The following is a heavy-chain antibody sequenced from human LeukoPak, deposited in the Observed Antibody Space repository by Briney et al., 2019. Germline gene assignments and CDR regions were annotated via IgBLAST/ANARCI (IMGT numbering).Heavy chain of an antibody. Sequence: SETLSLTSTVSGGSISSYYWSWIRQPPGKGLEWIGYIYYSGSTNYNPSLKSRVTISVDTSKNQFSLKLSSVTAADTAVYYCARDSGWYGRGFDYWGQGTLVTVSS. V-gene: IGHV4-59*01. D-gene: IGHD6-19*01. CDR1: GGSISSYY. CDR3: ARDSGWYGRGFDY. CDR2: IYYSGST. J-gene: IGHJ4*02.